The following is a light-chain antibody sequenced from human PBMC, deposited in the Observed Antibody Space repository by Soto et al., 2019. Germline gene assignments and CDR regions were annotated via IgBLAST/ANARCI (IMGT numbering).Light chain of an antibody. CDR2: WAS. V-gene: IGKV4-1*01. CDR1: QTVLYSSKNKNN. Sequence: DIVMTQSPDSLAVSLDERATINCKSSQTVLYSSKNKNNLAWYQQKPGQPPKLLIYWASTRESGVPDRFSGSGSGTDFTLTISSLQAEDVAVYYCQQYYRSPWTFGQGTKVEIK. CDR3: QQYYRSPWT. J-gene: IGKJ1*01.